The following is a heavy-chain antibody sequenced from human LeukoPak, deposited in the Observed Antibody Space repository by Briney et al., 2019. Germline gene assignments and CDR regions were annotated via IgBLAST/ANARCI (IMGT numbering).Heavy chain of an antibody. D-gene: IGHD3-10*01. Sequence: ASVKVSCKASGYTFTSYAMHWVRQAPGQRLEWMGWINAGNGNTKYSQKFQGRVTITRDTSASTAYMELSSLRSEDTAVYYCARGASMVRGVIPSEGYYDMDAWGKGTTVTVSS. CDR3: ARGASMVRGVIPSEGYYDMDA. V-gene: IGHV1-3*01. CDR2: INAGNGNT. CDR1: GYTFTSYA. J-gene: IGHJ6*04.